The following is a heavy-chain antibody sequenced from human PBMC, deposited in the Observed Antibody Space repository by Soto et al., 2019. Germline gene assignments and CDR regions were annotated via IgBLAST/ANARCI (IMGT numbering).Heavy chain of an antibody. Sequence: PXGSLSLSCSASGFTFDSPYNHAMSWVRQSPGKGPEWVSTISSNGANTHYAESVQGRFTISKDASRNTVHLPMNSLSAGDTATYFYVSWGSAHFDSWGQGNLVTVSS. V-gene: IGHV3-23*01. CDR1: GFTFDSPYNHA. J-gene: IGHJ1*01. D-gene: IGHD3-16*01. CDR3: VSWGSAHFDS. CDR2: ISSNGANT.